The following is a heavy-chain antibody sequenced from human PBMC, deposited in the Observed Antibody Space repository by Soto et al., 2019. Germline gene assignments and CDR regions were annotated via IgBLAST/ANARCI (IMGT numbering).Heavy chain of an antibody. CDR2: ISGFNGQT. CDR3: AREYCGSASCYGMAGKSDY. CDR1: GNTFASNG. Sequence: ASVKVSWKASGNTFASNGFSWLRQAPGQGLEWMGWISGFNGQTNYAQKLQGRVTMTTDTSTSTAYMELRSLRSDDTAVYYCAREYCGSASCYGMAGKSDYWGKGTLVTVSS. D-gene: IGHD2-2*01. J-gene: IGHJ4*02. V-gene: IGHV1-18*01.